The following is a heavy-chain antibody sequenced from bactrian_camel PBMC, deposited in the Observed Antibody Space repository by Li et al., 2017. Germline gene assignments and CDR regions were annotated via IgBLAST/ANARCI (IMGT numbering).Heavy chain of an antibody. CDR2: IGEDGTT. J-gene: IGHJ4*01. V-gene: IGHV3S53*01. CDR1: GYTAMNAC. D-gene: IGHD6*01. Sequence: HVQLVESGGGSVSPGGSLTLSCVASGYTAMNACMGWFRHSPQAPGNEREAVATIGEDGTTTYRDSAKGRFTISRDNARNTLSLQLNSLKTEDTVRYVCAADSCAEVQAGAPKHWGQGTQVTVS. CDR3: AADSCAEVQAGAPKH.